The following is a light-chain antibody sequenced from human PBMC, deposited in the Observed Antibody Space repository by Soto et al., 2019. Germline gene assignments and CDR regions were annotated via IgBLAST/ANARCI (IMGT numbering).Light chain of an antibody. CDR2: SNN. J-gene: IGLJ2*01. Sequence: QPVLTQPPSASGTPGQRVTISCSGSSSNIGSYTVNWYLQLPGTTPKLLIYSNNQRPSGVPDRFSGSKSGTSASLAISGLQSGDEADYYCAAWDDSLTGMVFGGGTKLTVL. V-gene: IGLV1-44*01. CDR1: SSNIGSYT. CDR3: AAWDDSLTGMV.